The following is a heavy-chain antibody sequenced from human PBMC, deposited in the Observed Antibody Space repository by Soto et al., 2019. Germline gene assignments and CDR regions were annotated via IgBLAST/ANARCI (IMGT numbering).Heavy chain of an antibody. Sequence: SETSSPARGVYGRSFSVYYWTWIRQPPGKGLEWVGEINHSRHSTYNPSLKSRGPIPVDTSRDQFSLRLSSVAAADTAVYFCARGGFRRGNYYLFDYWGPGALVPGSP. J-gene: IGHJ4*02. CDR3: ARGGFRRGNYYLFDY. CDR2: INHSRHS. CDR1: GRSFSVYY. V-gene: IGHV4-34*01. D-gene: IGHD3-22*01.